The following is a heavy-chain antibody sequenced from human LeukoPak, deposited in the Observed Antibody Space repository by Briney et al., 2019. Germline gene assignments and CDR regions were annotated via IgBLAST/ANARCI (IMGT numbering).Heavy chain of an antibody. CDR3: ARVTRFNEFGELWFDY. J-gene: IGHJ4*02. CDR2: INHSGST. D-gene: IGHD3-10*01. V-gene: IGHV4-34*01. Sequence: PSETLSLTCAVYGGSFSGYYWSWIRQPPGKGLEWIGEINHSGSTNYNPSLKSRVTISSDTSKNQFSLKLTSVTAADTAVYYCARVTRFNEFGELWFDYWGQGTLLTVSS. CDR1: GGSFSGYY.